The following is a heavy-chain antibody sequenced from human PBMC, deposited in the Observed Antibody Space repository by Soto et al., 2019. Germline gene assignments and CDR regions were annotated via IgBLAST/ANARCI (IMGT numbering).Heavy chain of an antibody. CDR1: GGSVSSGSYY. CDR3: ARDGDSSGYPGGSFDY. J-gene: IGHJ4*02. V-gene: IGHV4-61*03. D-gene: IGHD3-22*01. CDR2: IYYSGST. Sequence: SETLSLTCTVSGGSVSSGSYYWSWIRQPPGKGLEWIGYIYYSGSTNYNPSLKSRVTISVDTSNNHSSLQLSSVPAADTAVYYCARDGDSSGYPGGSFDYWGQGTLVTVSS.